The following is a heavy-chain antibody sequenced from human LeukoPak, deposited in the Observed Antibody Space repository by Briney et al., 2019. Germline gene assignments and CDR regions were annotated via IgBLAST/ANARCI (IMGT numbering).Heavy chain of an antibody. J-gene: IGHJ5*02. Sequence: QSGGSLRLSCAASGFTFSSYWMSWVRQAPGKGLEWVANIKQDGSEKYYVDSVKGRFTISRDNAKNSLYLQMNSLRAEDTAVYYCARDSYGTSGYQGWFDPWGQGTLVTVSS. CDR2: IKQDGSEK. V-gene: IGHV3-7*01. CDR3: ARDSYGTSGYQGWFDP. CDR1: GFTFSSYW. D-gene: IGHD5-12*01.